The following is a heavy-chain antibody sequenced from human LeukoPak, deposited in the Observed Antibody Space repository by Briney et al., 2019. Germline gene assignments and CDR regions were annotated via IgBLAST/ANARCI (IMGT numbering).Heavy chain of an antibody. V-gene: IGHV3-21*01. D-gene: IGHD6-13*01. CDR3: ARAQSSSWLFDY. CDR1: GFTVSSNY. J-gene: IGHJ4*02. CDR2: ISSGSSYI. Sequence: GGSLRLSCAASGFTVSSNYMSWVRQAPGKGLEWVSSISSGSSYIYYADSVKGRFTISRDNAKNSLYLQMNSLRAEDTAVYYCARAQSSSWLFDYWGQGTLVTVSS.